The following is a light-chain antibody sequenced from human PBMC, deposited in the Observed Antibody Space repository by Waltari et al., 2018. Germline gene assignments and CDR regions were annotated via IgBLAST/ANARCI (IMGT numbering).Light chain of an antibody. J-gene: IGLJ3*02. CDR3: QVWDSSSVLWV. Sequence: SYVLTTPPSVSVAPGETAKTTRGGNKIGSKSVHWYRQKQGQVPVLVTSGIPERFSGSNSGNTATLTISGVEAGDEADYYCQVWDSSSVLWVFGGGTKLTVL. CDR1: KIGSKS. V-gene: IGLV3-21*04.